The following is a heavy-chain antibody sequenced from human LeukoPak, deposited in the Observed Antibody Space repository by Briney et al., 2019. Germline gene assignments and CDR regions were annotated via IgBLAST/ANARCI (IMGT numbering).Heavy chain of an antibody. CDR3: AREGGFFRPLDY. J-gene: IGHJ4*02. V-gene: IGHV4-4*02. CDR1: GGSVTSTNW. D-gene: IGHD3-3*01. CDR2: VRLDGKT. Sequence: SGTLSLTCGVSGGSVTSTNWWTWVRQPPGKGLEWIGEVRLDGKTNYNPSLESRLTISVDLSENHISLRLTSVTAADTAVYYCAREGGFFRPLDYSGEGTLVTVS.